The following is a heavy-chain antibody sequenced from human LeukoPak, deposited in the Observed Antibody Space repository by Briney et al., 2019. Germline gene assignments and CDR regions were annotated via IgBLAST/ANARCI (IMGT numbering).Heavy chain of an antibody. CDR3: ATYTHWVAGDV. Sequence: GESLRLSCAASGFTFSDSWMSWVRQAPGKGLEWVANVNQDGSEKDYVDSVKGRFTISRDNARNSLYLRMSSLRAEDTAVYYCATYTHWVAGDVWGQGTTVTVSS. D-gene: IGHD3-16*01. CDR2: VNQDGSEK. J-gene: IGHJ6*02. CDR1: GFTFSDSW. V-gene: IGHV3-7*01.